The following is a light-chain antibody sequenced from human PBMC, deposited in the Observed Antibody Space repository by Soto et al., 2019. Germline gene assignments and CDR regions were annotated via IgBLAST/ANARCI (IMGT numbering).Light chain of an antibody. J-gene: IGKJ1*01. CDR3: QHYNSYSEA. V-gene: IGKV1-5*03. CDR2: KAS. Sequence: DIQMTQSPSTLSGSVGDRVTITCRVSQTISSWLAWYQQKPGKAPKLLIYKASTLKSGVPSRFSGSGSGTEFTLTISSLQPDDFATYSCQHYNSYSEAFGQGTKVELK. CDR1: QTISSW.